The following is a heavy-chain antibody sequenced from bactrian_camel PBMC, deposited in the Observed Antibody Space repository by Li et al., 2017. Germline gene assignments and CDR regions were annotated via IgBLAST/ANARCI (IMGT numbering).Heavy chain of an antibody. J-gene: IGHJ4*01. V-gene: IGHV3S55*01. CDR2: FGRDGST. Sequence: QLVESGGGSVQAGGSLRLSCEISGYTTTLRRSVGWFRQSPGKEREGVAAFGRDGSTSYAGSVKGRFTISKENGKNTLYLQMNSLKPEDTAMYYCAADRYGGSWNLGTLCVRTEQKHNYWGQGTQVTVS. CDR3: AADRYGGSWNLGTLCVRTEQKHNY. D-gene: IGHD6*01. CDR1: GYTTTLRRS.